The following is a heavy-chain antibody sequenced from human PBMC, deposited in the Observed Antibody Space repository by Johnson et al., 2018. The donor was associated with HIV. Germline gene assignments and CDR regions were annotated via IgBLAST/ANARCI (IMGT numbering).Heavy chain of an antibody. J-gene: IGHJ3*02. CDR2: ISYDGSNK. D-gene: IGHD3-22*01. V-gene: IGHV3-30*14. CDR3: ARGRPNYYDSSGRYVPVAFDI. Sequence: QVLLVESGGGVVQPGRSLRLSCAASGFTFSSYAMHWVRQAPGKGLEWVAVISYDGSNKYYADSVKGRFTISRDNSKNTLYLQMNSLRAEDTAVYYCARGRPNYYDSSGRYVPVAFDIWGQGTMVTVSS. CDR1: GFTFSSYA.